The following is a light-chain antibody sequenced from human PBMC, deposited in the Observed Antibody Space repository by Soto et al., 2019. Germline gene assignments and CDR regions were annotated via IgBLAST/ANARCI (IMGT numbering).Light chain of an antibody. CDR2: GAS. CDR1: QTVSPNY. CDR3: QQYSALPMT. V-gene: IGKV3-20*01. Sequence: DIVLTQSPVTLSLSPGERATLSCRASQTVSPNYLAWCQQKPGHAPRLLIYGASRRATDIPDRFSGSGSGTDFTLTISRLEPEDFGVYFCQQYSALPMTFGQGTRLEIK. J-gene: IGKJ5*01.